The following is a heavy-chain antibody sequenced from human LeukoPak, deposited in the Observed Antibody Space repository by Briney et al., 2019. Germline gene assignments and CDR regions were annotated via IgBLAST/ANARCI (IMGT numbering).Heavy chain of an antibody. CDR2: IYSSGST. J-gene: IGHJ4*02. CDR1: GGSISSYY. Sequence: SETLSLTCTVSGGSISSYYWSWIRQPPGKGLEWIGYIYSSGSTNYNPSLKSRVTISVDRANNQFSLKLSSVTAADTAFYYCARGRKGGSALWGQGTLVTVSS. D-gene: IGHD3-10*01. CDR3: ARGRKGGSAL. V-gene: IGHV4-59*12.